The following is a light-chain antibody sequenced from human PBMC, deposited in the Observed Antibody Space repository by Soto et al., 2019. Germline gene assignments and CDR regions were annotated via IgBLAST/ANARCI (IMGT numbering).Light chain of an antibody. Sequence: SYELTQPPSVSVSPGQTAFITCSGDKLGDKYTCWYQQKPGQSPVLVLYEDKKRPSGIPERFSGSNSENTATLTIRGTQAMDEADYYCQAWDSGTVVFGGGTQLTVL. CDR2: EDK. CDR1: KLGDKY. CDR3: QAWDSGTVV. V-gene: IGLV3-1*01. J-gene: IGLJ2*01.